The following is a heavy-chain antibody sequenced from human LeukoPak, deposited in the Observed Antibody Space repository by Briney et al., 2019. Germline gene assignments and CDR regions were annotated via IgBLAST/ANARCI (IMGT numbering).Heavy chain of an antibody. CDR3: ASGGSGWQGYYYSYMDV. J-gene: IGHJ6*03. D-gene: IGHD6-19*01. CDR2: ISSSGSTI. V-gene: IGHV3-48*03. CDR1: GFTFSSYE. Sequence: PGGSLRLSCAASGFTFSSYEMNWVRQAPGKGLEWVSYISSSGSTIYYADSVKGRFTISRDNAKNSLYLQMNSLRAEDTAVYYCASGGSGWQGYYYSYMDVWGKGTTVTVSS.